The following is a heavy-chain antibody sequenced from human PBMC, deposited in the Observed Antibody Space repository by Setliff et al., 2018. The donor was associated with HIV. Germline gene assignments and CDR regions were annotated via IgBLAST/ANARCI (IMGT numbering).Heavy chain of an antibody. V-gene: IGHV4-61*02. CDR2: IYTSGTT. Sequence: PSETLSLTCTVSGGSISSGGFYWYWIRQPAGKGLEWIGRIYTSGTTNYNPSLKSRVTISADTSKNQFSLNLSSVTAADTAVYFCARVYYGDLEYWGQGTLVTVSS. J-gene: IGHJ4*02. CDR3: ARVYYGDLEY. D-gene: IGHD4-17*01. CDR1: GGSISSGGFY.